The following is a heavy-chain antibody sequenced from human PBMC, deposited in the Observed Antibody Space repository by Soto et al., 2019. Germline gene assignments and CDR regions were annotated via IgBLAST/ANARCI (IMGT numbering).Heavy chain of an antibody. Sequence: GGSLRLSCAASGFTFSSYAMSWVRQAPGKGLEWVSAISGSGGSTYYADSVKGRFTITRDNSKNTLYLQMNSLRAEDTVVYYGAKERMDTAMVPFDYWGQGTLVTVSS. CDR2: ISGSGGST. CDR3: AKERMDTAMVPFDY. CDR1: GFTFSSYA. D-gene: IGHD5-18*01. V-gene: IGHV3-23*01. J-gene: IGHJ4*02.